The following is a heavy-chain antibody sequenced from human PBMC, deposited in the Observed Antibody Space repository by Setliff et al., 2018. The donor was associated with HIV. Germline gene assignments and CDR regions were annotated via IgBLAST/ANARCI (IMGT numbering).Heavy chain of an antibody. V-gene: IGHV1-18*01. J-gene: IGHJ5*02. CDR2: ISAYNGNT. CDR1: GYTFTSYG. D-gene: IGHD6-13*01. Sequence: ASVKVSCKASGYTFTSYGISWVRQAPGQGLEWMGWISAYNGNTYYAQKLQGRVTMTTDTSTSTAYMELRSLRSDDTAVYYCARLVAAAGKTGWFDPWGQGTLGTSPQ. CDR3: ARLVAAAGKTGWFDP.